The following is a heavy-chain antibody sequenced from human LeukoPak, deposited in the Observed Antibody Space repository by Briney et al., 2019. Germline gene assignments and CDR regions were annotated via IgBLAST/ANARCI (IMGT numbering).Heavy chain of an antibody. V-gene: IGHV3-21*01. Sequence: GGSLRLSCAASGFTFSSYSMNWVRQAPGKGLEGVSSISSSSYIYYADSVKGRFTISRDNAKNSLYLQMNSLRAEDTAVYYCARGGIVVVPAAKDWGQGTLVTVSS. D-gene: IGHD2-2*01. CDR2: ISSSSYI. CDR1: GFTFSSYS. CDR3: ARGGIVVVPAAKD. J-gene: IGHJ4*02.